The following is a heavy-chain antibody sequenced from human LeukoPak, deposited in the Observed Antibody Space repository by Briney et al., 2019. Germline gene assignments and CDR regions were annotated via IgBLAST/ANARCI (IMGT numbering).Heavy chain of an antibody. CDR1: GGSISSGDYY. J-gene: IGHJ1*01. Sequence: SETLSLTCTVSGGSISSGDYYWSWIRQPPGKGLEWIGYIYYSGSTYYNPSLKSRVTISVDTSKNQFSLKLSSVTAADTAVYYCARADHTAKGKHEYFQHWGQGTLVTVSS. V-gene: IGHV4-30-4*01. D-gene: IGHD5-18*01. CDR2: IYYSGST. CDR3: ARADHTAKGKHEYFQH.